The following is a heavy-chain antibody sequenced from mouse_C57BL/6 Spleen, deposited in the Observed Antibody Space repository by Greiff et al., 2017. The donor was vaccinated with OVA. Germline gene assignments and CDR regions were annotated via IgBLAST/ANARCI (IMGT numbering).Heavy chain of an antibody. V-gene: IGHV3-6*01. CDR1: GYSITSGYY. Sequence: VQLKESGPGLVKPSQSLSLTCSVTGYSITSGYYWNWIRQFPGNKLEWMGYISYDGSNNYNPSLKNRISITRDTSKNQFFLKLNSVTTEDTATYYCARRGLSYAMDYWGQGTSVTVSS. D-gene: IGHD3-3*01. J-gene: IGHJ4*01. CDR2: ISYDGSN. CDR3: ARRGLSYAMDY.